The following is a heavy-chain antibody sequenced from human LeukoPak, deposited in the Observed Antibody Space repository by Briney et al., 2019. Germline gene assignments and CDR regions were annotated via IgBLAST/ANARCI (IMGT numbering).Heavy chain of an antibody. CDR3: ARELWANDAFDI. CDR2: IYYSGST. CDR1: GGSISSYY. V-gene: IGHV4-59*01. D-gene: IGHD3-10*01. J-gene: IGHJ3*02. Sequence: PSETLSLTCTVSGGSISSYYWSWNRQPPGKGLEWIGYIYYSGSTNYNPSLKSRVTISVDTSKNQFSLKLSSVTAADTAVYYCARELWANDAFDIWGQGTMVTVSS.